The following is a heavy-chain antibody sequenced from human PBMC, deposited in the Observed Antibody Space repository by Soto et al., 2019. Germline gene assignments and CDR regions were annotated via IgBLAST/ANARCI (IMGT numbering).Heavy chain of an antibody. CDR2: LYYKGNI. CDR3: ASGGNGFDP. D-gene: IGHD3-16*01. CDR1: AGSISNYY. Sequence: SETLSLTCNVAAGSISNYYWTWVRQSPEKGLEWIGYLYYKGNINYNPSRKSRFTRSIDTSNNQFSLTLKSGTAAATAVYHCASGGNGFDPWGQGVLVTVSS. V-gene: IGHV4-59*01. J-gene: IGHJ5*02.